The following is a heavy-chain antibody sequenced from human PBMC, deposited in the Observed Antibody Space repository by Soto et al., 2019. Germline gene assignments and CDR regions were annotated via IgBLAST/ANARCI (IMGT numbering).Heavy chain of an antibody. Sequence: SETLSLTCTVSGGSISSGGSYWGWIRQPPGKGLEWIGYIYYSGNTYFNPSLKSRVTLSVDTSKNQFSLNLSSVTAADTAVYYCARYCSTTRCPFDYWGQGTLVTV. J-gene: IGHJ4*02. CDR3: ARYCSTTRCPFDY. CDR1: GGSISSGGSY. CDR2: IYYSGNT. D-gene: IGHD2-2*01. V-gene: IGHV4-30-4*01.